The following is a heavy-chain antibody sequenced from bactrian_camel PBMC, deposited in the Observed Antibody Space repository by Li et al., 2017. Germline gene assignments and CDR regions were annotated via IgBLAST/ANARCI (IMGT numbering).Heavy chain of an antibody. D-gene: IGHD6*01. Sequence: HVQLVESGGGEVQAGGSLRLSCVGSGHPYPTTCMSWFRQAPGKQREWVAAIDSDGTVTYADSVKGRFTISRDNAKNTLYLQMNSLKPEDTGMYYCAARWTPGNCGIGSESGYDYWGQGTQVTVS. CDR1: GHPYPTTC. CDR3: AARWTPGNCGIGSESGYDY. J-gene: IGHJ4*01. CDR2: IDSDGTV. V-gene: IGHV3S53*01.